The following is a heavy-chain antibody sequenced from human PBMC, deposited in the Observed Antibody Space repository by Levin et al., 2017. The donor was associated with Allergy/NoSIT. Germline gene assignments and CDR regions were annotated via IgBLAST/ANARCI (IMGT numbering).Heavy chain of an antibody. V-gene: IGHV3-21*01. CDR1: GFTFSSYS. D-gene: IGHD5-18*01. Sequence: ESLKISCAASGFTFSSYSMNWVRQAPGKGLEWVSSISSSSSYIYYADSVKGRFTISRDNAKNSLYLQMNSLRAEDTAVYYCARDLSGGYSYGLVNAFDIWGQGTMVTVSS. CDR2: ISSSSSYI. CDR3: ARDLSGGYSYGLVNAFDI. J-gene: IGHJ3*02.